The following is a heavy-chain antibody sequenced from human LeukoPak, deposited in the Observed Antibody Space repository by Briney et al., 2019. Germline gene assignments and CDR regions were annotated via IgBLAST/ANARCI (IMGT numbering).Heavy chain of an antibody. V-gene: IGHV4-59*01. Sequence: PSETLSLTGTVSGGSISSYYCSWIRPPPRKGLEWIGYIYYSGSTNYNLTLKSRVTISVDTSKNQFSLKLSSVTAADTAVYYCARVDGGGWGKGTTVTVSS. CDR2: IYYSGST. D-gene: IGHD4-23*01. CDR1: GGSISSYY. J-gene: IGHJ6*04. CDR3: ARVDGGG.